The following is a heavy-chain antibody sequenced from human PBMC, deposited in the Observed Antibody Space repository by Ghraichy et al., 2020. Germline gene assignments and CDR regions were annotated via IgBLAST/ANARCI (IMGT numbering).Heavy chain of an antibody. Sequence: GESLNISCTTSGFTFDYYDMSWFRQAPGKGLEWVGFIRSEAYGATTDYAASMRGRFFISRDDSKSIAYLQMSSLTPEDTAVYYCTKGGGYFGDLLWGQGTLFTVSP. J-gene: IGHJ4*02. D-gene: IGHD4-17*01. V-gene: IGHV3-49*03. CDR3: TKGGGYFGDLL. CDR1: GFTFDYYD. CDR2: IRSEAYGATT.